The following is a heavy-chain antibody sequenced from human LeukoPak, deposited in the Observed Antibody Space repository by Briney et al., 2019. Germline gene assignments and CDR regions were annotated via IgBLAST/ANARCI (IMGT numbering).Heavy chain of an antibody. J-gene: IGHJ4*02. D-gene: IGHD6-6*01. CDR1: GFTFSSYW. V-gene: IGHV3-7*01. CDR2: IKQDGSEK. Sequence: GGSLRLSCAASGFTFSSYWMSWVRQAPGKGLEWVANIKQDGSEKHYVDSVKGRFTISRDNAKKLLFLRMNSLRVEDTAVYYCARGSEYTSSTNYYFDYWGQGTLVTVSS. CDR3: ARGSEYTSSTNYYFDY.